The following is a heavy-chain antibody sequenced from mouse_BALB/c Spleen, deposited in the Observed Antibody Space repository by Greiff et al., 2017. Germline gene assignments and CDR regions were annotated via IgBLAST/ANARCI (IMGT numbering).Heavy chain of an antibody. D-gene: IGHD2-4*01. Sequence: EVQLQQSGPELVKPGASVKISCKASGYSFTCYFMNWVMQSHGKGLEWIGRINPYNGDTFYNQKFKGKATLTVDKSSSTAHMELRSLASEDSAVYYCARCGIRLYYAMDYWGQGTSVTVSS. J-gene: IGHJ4*01. CDR3: ARCGIRLYYAMDY. CDR2: INPYNGDT. CDR1: GYSFTCYF. V-gene: IGHV1-20*02.